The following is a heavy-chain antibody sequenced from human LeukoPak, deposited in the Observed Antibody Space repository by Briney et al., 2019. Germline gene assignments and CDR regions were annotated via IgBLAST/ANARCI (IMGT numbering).Heavy chain of an antibody. CDR1: GYTFTSYY. CDR3: ARGHYGGTS. D-gene: IGHD4-17*01. J-gene: IGHJ4*01. CDR2: IIPVVGTA. Sequence: VASVKVSCKASGYTFTSYYMHWVRQAPGQGLEWMGAIIPVVGTANYAQKFQGRVTITADESTSTASMELSSLRSEDTAVYYCARGHYGGTSWGHGTLVTVSS. V-gene: IGHV1-69*13.